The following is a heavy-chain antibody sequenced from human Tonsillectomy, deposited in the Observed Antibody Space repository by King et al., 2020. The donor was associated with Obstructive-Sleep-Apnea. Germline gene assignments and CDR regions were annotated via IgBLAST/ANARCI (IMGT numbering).Heavy chain of an antibody. J-gene: IGHJ3*02. CDR3: AKDISSDINPHDAFDI. CDR2: FSWNSGSI. V-gene: IGHV3-9*01. CDR1: GFTFDDYA. D-gene: IGHD3-9*01. Sequence: VQLVQSGGGLVQPGRSLRLSCAASGFTFDDYAMHLVRLAPGKGLEWVSCFSWNSGSIVYWDFLKGRFTISRDNAKNSLYLQMNSLRAEDTALYYCAKDISSDINPHDAFDIWGQGTMVTVSS.